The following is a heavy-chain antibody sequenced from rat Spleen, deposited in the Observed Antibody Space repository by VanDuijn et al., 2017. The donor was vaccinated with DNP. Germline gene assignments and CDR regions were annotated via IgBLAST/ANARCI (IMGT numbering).Heavy chain of an antibody. D-gene: IGHD1-12*02. CDR1: GFTFSHYY. Sequence: EVQLVESGGGLVQPGWSLKLSCAASGFTFSHYYMAWVRRAPSRGLEWVAYISYDGDSTYYRDSVEGRFSISRDSAKSTLCLKMDSLRSEDTATYYCTTHFAGSYYYFDYWGQGVMVTVSS. CDR2: ISYDGDST. V-gene: IGHV5-20*01. J-gene: IGHJ2*01. CDR3: TTHFAGSYYYFDY.